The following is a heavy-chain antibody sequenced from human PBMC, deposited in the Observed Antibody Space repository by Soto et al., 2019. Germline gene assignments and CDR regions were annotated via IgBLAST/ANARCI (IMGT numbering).Heavy chain of an antibody. CDR2: INPNSGGT. D-gene: IGHD6-13*01. Sequence: GASVKVSCKASGYTFTGYYMHWVRQAPGQGLEWMGWINPNSGGTNYAQKFQGWVTMTRDTSISTAYMELSRLRSDDTAVYYCAREFSGYSSSWYRSLAGAFDIWGQGTMVTVSS. CDR3: AREFSGYSSSWYRSLAGAFDI. J-gene: IGHJ3*02. V-gene: IGHV1-2*04. CDR1: GYTFTGYY.